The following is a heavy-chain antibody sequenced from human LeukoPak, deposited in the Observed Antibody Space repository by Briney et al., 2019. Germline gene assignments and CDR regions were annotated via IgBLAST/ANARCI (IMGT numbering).Heavy chain of an antibody. J-gene: IGHJ4*02. CDR1: GFIFTNFA. V-gene: IGHV3-30*04. CDR3: ARPSPPGDGYNPSDQ. CDR2: ISNDERNK. Sequence: PGGSLRLSCAASGFIFTNFAMHWVRQAPGKGLEWVAVISNDERNKYYAESVKGRFTISRDNSNSMVYLQMTSPRLEDTAVYYCARPSPPGDGYNPSDQWGQGSLVIVSS. D-gene: IGHD5-24*01.